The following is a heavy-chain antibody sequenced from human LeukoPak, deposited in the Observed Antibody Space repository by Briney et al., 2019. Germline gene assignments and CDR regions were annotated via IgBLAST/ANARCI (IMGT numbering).Heavy chain of an antibody. CDR3: AKGTRDAGYYFDY. J-gene: IGHJ4*02. CDR2: ISGSGGST. V-gene: IGHV3-23*01. Sequence: PGGSLRLSCAASGFTFSSYAMSWVRQAPGKGLEWVSAISGSGGSTYYADPVKGRFTISRDNSKNTLYLQMNSLRAEDTAVYYCAKGTRDAGYYFDYWGQGTLVTVSS. D-gene: IGHD1-7*01. CDR1: GFTFSSYA.